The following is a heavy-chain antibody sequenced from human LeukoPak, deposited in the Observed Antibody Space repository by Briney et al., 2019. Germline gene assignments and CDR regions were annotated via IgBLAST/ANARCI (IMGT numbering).Heavy chain of an antibody. CDR3: VRGLGSGYSYAYGVY. D-gene: IGHD5-18*01. V-gene: IGHV3-74*01. Sequence: GGSLRLSCKASGFTFSSYWMHWVRQIPGKGLAWVSRINGDGSDTNSADSVKGRFTISRDDAKNTLYLQMNSLRAEDTAVYYCVRGLGSGYSYAYGVYWGQGTLVTVSS. J-gene: IGHJ4*02. CDR2: INGDGSDT. CDR1: GFTFSSYW.